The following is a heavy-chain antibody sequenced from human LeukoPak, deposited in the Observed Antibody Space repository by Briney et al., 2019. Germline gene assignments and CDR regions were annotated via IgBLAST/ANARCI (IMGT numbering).Heavy chain of an antibody. V-gene: IGHV4-31*03. CDR3: ASLRGYSGYDHYYGMDV. D-gene: IGHD5-12*01. CDR2: IYYSGST. Sequence: PSETLSLTCTVSGGSISSGGYYWSWIHQHPGKGLEWIGYIYYSGSTYYNPSLKSRVTISVDTSKNQFSLKLSSVTAADTAVYYCASLRGYSGYDHYYGMDVWGQGTTVTVSS. J-gene: IGHJ6*02. CDR1: GGSISSGGYY.